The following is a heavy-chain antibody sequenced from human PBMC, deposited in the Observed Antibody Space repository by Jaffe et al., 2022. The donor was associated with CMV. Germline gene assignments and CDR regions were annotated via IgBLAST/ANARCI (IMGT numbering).Heavy chain of an antibody. Sequence: EEQLVESGGGLVQPGGFLRLSCGASGFTFSGFYMNWVRQTPGKGLEWVANINEAGNEKYYVDSVVGRFTISRDNAKKSVDLQMNSLRVADTAVYYCARGWSEFDLWGQGTLVTVSS. V-gene: IGHV3-7*03. J-gene: IGHJ5*02. D-gene: IGHD1-26*01. CDR2: INEAGNEK. CDR1: GFTFSGFY. CDR3: ARGWSEFDL.